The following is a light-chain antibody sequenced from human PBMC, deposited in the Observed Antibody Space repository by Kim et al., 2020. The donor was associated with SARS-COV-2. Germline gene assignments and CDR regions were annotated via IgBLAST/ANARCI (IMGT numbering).Light chain of an antibody. CDR2: EVD. V-gene: IGLV2-14*01. Sequence: QSALTQPASVSGSPGQSITISCTGTSIDVGGYKYVSWYQQHPGKAPKLVIYEVDNRPSGVSIRFSGSKSGNTASLTISGLQAEDEADYYCSSYIRGSTNYVFGTGTKVTVL. CDR3: SSYIRGSTNYV. CDR1: SIDVGGYKY. J-gene: IGLJ1*01.